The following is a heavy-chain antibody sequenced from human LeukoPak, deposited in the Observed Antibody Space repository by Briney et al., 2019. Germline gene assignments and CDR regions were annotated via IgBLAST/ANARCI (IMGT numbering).Heavy chain of an antibody. D-gene: IGHD6-13*01. CDR1: GFTFGDYT. V-gene: IGHV3-49*04. Sequence: PGGSLRLSCTASGFTFGDYTMSWVRQAPGKGLEWVSFIRSKAYGVTTEYAASVKGRFTISRDDSKSIAYLQVNSLKTEDTAVYSCTRDPCSRDMTAAGTVIEYWGQGTLVTVSS. CDR3: TRDPCSRDMTAAGTVIEY. J-gene: IGHJ4*02. CDR2: IRSKAYGVTT.